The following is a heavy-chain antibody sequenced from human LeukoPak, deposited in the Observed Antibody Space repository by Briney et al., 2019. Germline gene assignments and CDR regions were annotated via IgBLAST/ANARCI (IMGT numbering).Heavy chain of an antibody. CDR1: GFTVSSNY. J-gene: IGHJ4*02. Sequence: GGSLRLSCAASGFTVSSNYMSWVRQAPGKGLEWVSVIYSGGSTYYADSVKGRFTISRDNSKNTLYLQMNSLRAEDTAVYYCARLLGYCSGGSCHPKFDYWGQGTLVTVSS. V-gene: IGHV3-53*01. D-gene: IGHD2-15*01. CDR2: IYSGGST. CDR3: ARLLGYCSGGSCHPKFDY.